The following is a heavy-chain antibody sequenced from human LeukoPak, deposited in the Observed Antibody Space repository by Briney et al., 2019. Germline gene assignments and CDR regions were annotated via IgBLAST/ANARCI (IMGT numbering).Heavy chain of an antibody. CDR2: ISDTGGNI. CDR3: AKDRQQLINYWFEF. V-gene: IGHV3-23*01. Sequence: GGSLRLSCTASGFTFDSYAMSWVRQTPGKGLEWVSIISDTGGNIYYADSVKGRFTISRDNSKNTLYLQMNSLRAEDTAIYYCAKDRQQLINYWFEFWGQGTQVTVSS. D-gene: IGHD6-13*01. CDR1: GFTFDSYA. J-gene: IGHJ4*02.